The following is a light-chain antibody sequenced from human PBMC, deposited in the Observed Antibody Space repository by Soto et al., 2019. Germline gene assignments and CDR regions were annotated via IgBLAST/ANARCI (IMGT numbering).Light chain of an antibody. CDR1: QSVSSS. CDR3: QQRSNWPPA. CDR2: DAS. Sequence: ELVLTQSPATLSLSPGERATLSCRASQSVSSSLAWYQQKPGQAPRLLIYDASNRATGIPARFSGSGSGTDFTLTISSLEPEDFAVYYCQQRSNWPPAFGQGTRLEIK. V-gene: IGKV3-11*01. J-gene: IGKJ5*01.